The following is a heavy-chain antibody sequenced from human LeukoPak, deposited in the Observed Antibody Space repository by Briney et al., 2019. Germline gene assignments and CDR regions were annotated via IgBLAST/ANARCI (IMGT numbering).Heavy chain of an antibody. J-gene: IGHJ3*02. CDR2: ISSSSSTI. CDR1: GFTFSSFG. V-gene: IGHV3-48*01. CDR3: ARDILGYCSGGSCYRHAFDI. Sequence: QPGGSLRLSCAASGFTFSSFGMNWVRQAPGKGLEWVSYISSSSSTIYYADSVKGRFTISRDNAKNSLYLQMNSLRAEDTAVYYCARDILGYCSGGSCYRHAFDIWGQGTMVTVSS. D-gene: IGHD2-15*01.